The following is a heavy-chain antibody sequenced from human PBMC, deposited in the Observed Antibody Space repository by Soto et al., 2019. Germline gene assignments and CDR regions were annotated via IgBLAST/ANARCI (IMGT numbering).Heavy chain of an antibody. J-gene: IGHJ4*02. CDR3: ARDQRKGELSD. D-gene: IGHD3-16*02. CDR2: IYYSGST. Sequence: PSETLSLTCTVSGGSISSGGYYWSWIRQHPGKGLEWIGYIYYSGSTYYNPSLKSRVTISVDTSKNQFSLKLSSVTAADTAVYYCARDQRKGELSDWGQGTLVTVSS. CDR1: GGSISSGGYY. V-gene: IGHV4-31*03.